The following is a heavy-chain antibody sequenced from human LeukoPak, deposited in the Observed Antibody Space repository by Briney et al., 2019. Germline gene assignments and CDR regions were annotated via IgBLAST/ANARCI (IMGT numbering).Heavy chain of an antibody. CDR3: VRQYSYDSSGYYPWDY. CDR1: GFTFSSYW. V-gene: IGHV3-74*01. CDR2: INSDGSST. D-gene: IGHD3-22*01. J-gene: IGHJ4*02. Sequence: GGSLRLSCAASGFTFSSYWVHWVRQAPGKGLVWVSRINSDGSSTTYADSVKGRFTISRDNAKNTLYLQMNSLRAEDTATYYCVRQYSYDSSGYYPWDYWGQGTLVTVSS.